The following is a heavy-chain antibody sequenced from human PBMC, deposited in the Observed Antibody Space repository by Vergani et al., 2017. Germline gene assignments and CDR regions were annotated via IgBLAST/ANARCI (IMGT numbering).Heavy chain of an antibody. J-gene: IGHJ4*02. V-gene: IGHV3-13*01. Sequence: EVQLVESGGGLVQPGGSLRLSCAVSGFTFSTYDMHWVRQATGKGLEWVSAIGTAGDTYYPGSVKGRFTISRENAKNSLYLQMNGLRAGDTAVYYCARTDSSSPALDYWGQGTLVTVSS. CDR2: IGTAGDT. CDR3: ARTDSSSPALDY. CDR1: GFTFSTYD. D-gene: IGHD6-6*01.